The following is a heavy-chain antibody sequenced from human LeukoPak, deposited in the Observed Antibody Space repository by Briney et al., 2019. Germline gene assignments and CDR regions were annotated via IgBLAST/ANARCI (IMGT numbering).Heavy chain of an antibody. CDR3: AKNPYSSSTGRVRNWFDP. CDR2: ISGSGSST. Sequence: PGGSLRLSYAASGFSFSSYSMNWVRQAPGKGLEWVSVISGSGSSTYYADSVKGRFTISRDNSKNTLYLQMNSLRAEDTALYYCAKNPYSSSTGRVRNWFDPWGQGTLVTVSS. CDR1: GFSFSSYS. J-gene: IGHJ5*02. D-gene: IGHD6-6*01. V-gene: IGHV3-23*01.